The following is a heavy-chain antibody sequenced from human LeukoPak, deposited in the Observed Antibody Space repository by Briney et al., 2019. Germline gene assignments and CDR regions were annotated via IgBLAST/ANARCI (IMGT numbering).Heavy chain of an antibody. CDR2: INHSGST. CDR1: GGSFSGYY. V-gene: IGHV4-34*01. J-gene: IGHJ4*02. Sequence: SETLSLTCAVYGGSFSGYYWSWIRQPPGKGLEWIGEINHSGSTNYNPSLKSRVTISVDTSKNQFSLKLSSVTAADTAVYYCARVGYCSSTSCNYDYWGQGTLVTVSS. D-gene: IGHD2-2*01. CDR3: ARVGYCSSTSCNYDY.